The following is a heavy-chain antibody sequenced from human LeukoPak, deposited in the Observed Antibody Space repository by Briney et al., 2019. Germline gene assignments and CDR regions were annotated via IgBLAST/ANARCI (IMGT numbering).Heavy chain of an antibody. CDR3: AKDFIASLDYYFDAFDI. J-gene: IGHJ3*02. CDR2: IRYDGSNK. CDR1: GFTFSSYG. V-gene: IGHV3-30*02. Sequence: PGGSLRLSCAASGFTFSSYGMHWVRQAPGKGLEWVAFIRYDGSNKYYADSVKGRFTISRDNSKNTLYLQMNSLRAEDTAVYYCAKDFIASLDYYFDAFDIWGQGTMVTVSS. D-gene: IGHD3-22*01.